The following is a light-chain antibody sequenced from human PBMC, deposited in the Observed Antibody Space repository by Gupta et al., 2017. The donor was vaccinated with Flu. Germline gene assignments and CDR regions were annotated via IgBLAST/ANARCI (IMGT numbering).Light chain of an antibody. CDR2: LGS. V-gene: IGKV2-28*01. CDR3: MQALQTPT. J-gene: IGKJ2*01. Sequence: DIVMTQSPLSLPVTPGEPASICCRSSQSLLHSNGYNYLDWYLQKPGQSPQLLIYLGSNRASGVPDRFSGSGSGTDFTLKISRVEAEDVGVYYCMQALQTPTFGQGTKLEIK. CDR1: QSLLHSNGYNY.